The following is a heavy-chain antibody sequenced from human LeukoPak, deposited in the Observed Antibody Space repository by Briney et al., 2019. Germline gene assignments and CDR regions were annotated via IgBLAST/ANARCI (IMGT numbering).Heavy chain of an antibody. CDR2: INHSGST. D-gene: IGHD5-18*01. Sequence: SETLSLTCVVYGGSFSGYYWSWIRQPPGKGLEWIGEINHSGSTNYNPSLKSRVTISVDTSKNQFSLKLSSVTAADTAVYYCARVKIQLRPRLYCASLGYSYDYWGQGTLVTVSS. CDR1: GGSFSGYY. CDR3: ARVKIQLRPRLYCASLGYSYDY. J-gene: IGHJ4*02. V-gene: IGHV4-34*01.